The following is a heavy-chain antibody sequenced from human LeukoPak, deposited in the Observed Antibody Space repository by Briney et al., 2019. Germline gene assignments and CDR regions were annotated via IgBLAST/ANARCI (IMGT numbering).Heavy chain of an antibody. CDR2: ISGSGGST. D-gene: IGHD3-10*01. Sequence: GGSLRLSCAASGFTFSSYAMSWVRQAPGKGLEWVSAISGSGGSTYYADSVKGRFTIPRDNSKNTLYLQMNSLRAEDTAVYYCAKADLWFGELLAPLGDYWGQGTLVTVSS. J-gene: IGHJ4*02. V-gene: IGHV3-23*01. CDR3: AKADLWFGELLAPLGDY. CDR1: GFTFSSYA.